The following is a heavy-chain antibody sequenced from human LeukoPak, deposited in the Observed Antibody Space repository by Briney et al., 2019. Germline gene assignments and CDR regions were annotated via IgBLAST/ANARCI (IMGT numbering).Heavy chain of an antibody. V-gene: IGHV1-69*13. CDR2: IIPIFGTA. D-gene: IGHD4-17*01. CDR1: GASFNNFA. Sequence: GASVKVSCKAPGASFNNFAINWVRQAPGQGLEWMGGIIPIFGTANYAQKFQGRVTITADESTSTAYMELSSLRSEDTAVYYCARDRDYGDYVDYMDVWGKGTTVTISS. J-gene: IGHJ6*03. CDR3: ARDRDYGDYVDYMDV.